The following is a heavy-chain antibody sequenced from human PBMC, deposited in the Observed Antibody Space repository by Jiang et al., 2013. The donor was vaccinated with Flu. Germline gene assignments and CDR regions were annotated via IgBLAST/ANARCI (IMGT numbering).Heavy chain of an antibody. D-gene: IGHD2-21*02. CDR2: INPSGGST. CDR3: SVVVTARYYFDY. J-gene: IGHJ4*02. Sequence: GYTFTSYYMHWVRQAPGQGLEWMGIINPSGGSTSYAQKFQGRVTMTRDTSTSTVYMELSSLRSEDTAVYYCSVVVTARYYFDYWGQGTLVTVSS. V-gene: IGHV1-46*01. CDR1: GYTFTSYY.